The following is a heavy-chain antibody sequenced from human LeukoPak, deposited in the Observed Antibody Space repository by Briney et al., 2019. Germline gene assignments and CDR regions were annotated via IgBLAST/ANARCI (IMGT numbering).Heavy chain of an antibody. CDR1: GYTFTGYY. V-gene: IGHV1-2*04. CDR2: INPNSGGT. D-gene: IGHD6-13*01. CDR3: AREAAGAGTPRRVQAPYGY. J-gene: IGHJ4*02. Sequence: AASVKVSCKASGYTFTGYYMHWVRQAPGQGLEWMGWINPNSGGTNYAQKFQGWVTMTRDTSISTAYMELSRLRSDDTAVYYCAREAAGAGTPRRVQAPYGYWGQGTLVTVSS.